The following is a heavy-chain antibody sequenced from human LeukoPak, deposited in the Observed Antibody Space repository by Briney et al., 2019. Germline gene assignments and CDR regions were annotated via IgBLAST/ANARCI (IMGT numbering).Heavy chain of an antibody. CDR3: ARELMTFGGVISYDAFDI. D-gene: IGHD3-16*02. CDR1: GFTFSSYA. Sequence: LAGGSLRLSCAASGFTFSSYAMHWVRQAPGKGLEYVSAISSNGGSTYYANPVKGRFTISRDNSKNTLYLQMGSLRAEDMAVYYCARELMTFGGVISYDAFDIWGQGTMVTVSS. J-gene: IGHJ3*02. CDR2: ISSNGGST. V-gene: IGHV3-64*01.